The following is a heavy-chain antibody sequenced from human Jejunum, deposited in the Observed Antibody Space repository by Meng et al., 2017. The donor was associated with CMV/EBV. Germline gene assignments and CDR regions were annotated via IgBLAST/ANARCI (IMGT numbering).Heavy chain of an antibody. CDR1: GFHFSSLW. V-gene: IGHV3-74*03. CDR3: VRDMRYDNCPSSDY. J-gene: IGHJ4*02. CDR2: ITGDGANA. Sequence: GFHFSSLWMHWVRQAPGKGLVWVSRITGDGANAAYADSVKGRFTISRDNARNTLDLQMNSLRAEDTAVYYCVRDMRYDNCPSSDYWGRGTLVTVSS. D-gene: IGHD1-20*01.